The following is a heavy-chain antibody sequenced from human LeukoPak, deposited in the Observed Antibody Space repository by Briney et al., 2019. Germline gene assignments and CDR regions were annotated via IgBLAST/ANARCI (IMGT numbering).Heavy chain of an antibody. Sequence: ASVKVSCKASGYTFTSYGISWVRQAPGQGLEWMGWISAYNGNTNYAQKLQGRVTMTTDTSTSTAYMELRSLRSDDTAVYYCARDIDIVVVTARFDYWGRGTLVTVSS. J-gene: IGHJ4*02. CDR3: ARDIDIVVVTARFDY. CDR2: ISAYNGNT. V-gene: IGHV1-18*01. CDR1: GYTFTSYG. D-gene: IGHD2-21*02.